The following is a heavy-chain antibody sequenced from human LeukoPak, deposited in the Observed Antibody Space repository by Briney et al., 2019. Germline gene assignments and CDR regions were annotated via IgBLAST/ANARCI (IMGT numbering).Heavy chain of an antibody. Sequence: GGSLRLSCAASGFTFSAYEMNWVRQAPGKGLEWVSYISSSSSTIYYADSVKGRFTISRDNAKNSLYLQMNSLRAEDTAVYYCARDLMGYSSGWYAEWGQGTLVTVSS. D-gene: IGHD6-19*01. CDR1: GFTFSAYE. CDR3: ARDLMGYSSGWYAE. CDR2: ISSSSSTI. J-gene: IGHJ4*02. V-gene: IGHV3-48*01.